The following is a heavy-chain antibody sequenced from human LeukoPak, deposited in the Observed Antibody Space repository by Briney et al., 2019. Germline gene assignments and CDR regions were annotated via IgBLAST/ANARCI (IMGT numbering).Heavy chain of an antibody. CDR2: IYNSGST. J-gene: IGHJ4*02. CDR1: GGSISNNY. V-gene: IGHV4-59*08. D-gene: IGHD6-19*01. Sequence: SETLSLTCSVSGGSISNNYWTWIRQPPGKGLEWIGYIYNSGSTDYNPSLKSRVTMSVDTSKNQFSLRLSSVTAADTAVYYCARGGWTYFDYWGQGTLVTVSS. CDR3: ARGGWTYFDY.